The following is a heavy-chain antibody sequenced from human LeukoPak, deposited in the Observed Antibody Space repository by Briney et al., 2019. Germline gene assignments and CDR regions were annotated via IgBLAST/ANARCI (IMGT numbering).Heavy chain of an antibody. D-gene: IGHD3-10*01. CDR2: IRSKTYGGTT. V-gene: IGHV3-49*04. Sequence: HPGGSLRLSCTDSGFTFGDYGMSWVRQAPGKGLEWVGLIRSKTYGGTTEHAASVKGRFTMSGDDSKSIAYLQMNSLKTEDTAVYYCTRVRGVIVEGFDYWGQGTLVTVSS. CDR3: TRVRGVIVEGFDY. CDR1: GFTFGDYG. J-gene: IGHJ4*02.